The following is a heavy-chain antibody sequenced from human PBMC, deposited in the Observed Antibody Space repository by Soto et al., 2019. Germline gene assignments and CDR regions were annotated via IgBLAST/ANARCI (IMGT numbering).Heavy chain of an antibody. Sequence: EVQLVESGGGLVQPGRSLRLSCAASGFTFDDYAMHWVRQAPGKGLEWVSGISWNSGSIGYADSVKGRFTISRDNAKNSLYLQMNSLRAEDTALYYCAKDKVGGGGYGMDVWGQGTTVTVSS. D-gene: IGHD3-16*01. CDR3: AKDKVGGGGYGMDV. CDR1: GFTFDDYA. V-gene: IGHV3-9*01. CDR2: ISWNSGSI. J-gene: IGHJ6*02.